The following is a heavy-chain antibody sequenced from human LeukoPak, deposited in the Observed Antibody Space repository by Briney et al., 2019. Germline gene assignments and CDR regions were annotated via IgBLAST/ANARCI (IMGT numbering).Heavy chain of an antibody. D-gene: IGHD6-13*01. CDR3: ARHIAAAGEVYYYYGMDV. V-gene: IGHV1-18*01. J-gene: IGHJ6*02. Sequence: ASVKVSCKASGYTFTSYGIGWVRQAPGQGLEWMGWISAYNGNTNYAQKLQGRVTMTTDTSTSTVYMELRSLRSDDTAVYYCARHIAAAGEVYYYYGMDVWGQGTTVTVSS. CDR2: ISAYNGNT. CDR1: GYTFTSYG.